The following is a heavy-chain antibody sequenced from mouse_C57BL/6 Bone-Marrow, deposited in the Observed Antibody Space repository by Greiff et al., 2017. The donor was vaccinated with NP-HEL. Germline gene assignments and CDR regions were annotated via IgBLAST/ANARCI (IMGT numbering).Heavy chain of an antibody. Sequence: QVHVKQSGAELARPGASVKMSCKASGYTFTSYTMHWVKQRPGQGLEWIGYINPSSGYTKYNQKFKDKATLTADKSSSTAYMQLSSLTSEDSAVYYCARSLRDYWGQGTTLTVSS. CDR1: GYTFTSYT. CDR3: ARSLRDY. V-gene: IGHV1-4*01. CDR2: INPSSGYT. J-gene: IGHJ2*01. D-gene: IGHD1-1*01.